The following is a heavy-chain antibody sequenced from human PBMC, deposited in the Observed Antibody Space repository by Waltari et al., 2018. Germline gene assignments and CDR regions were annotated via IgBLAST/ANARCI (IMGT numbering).Heavy chain of an antibody. CDR3: ARVFQLAGPYGMDV. J-gene: IGHJ6*02. D-gene: IGHD6-6*01. V-gene: IGHV4-59*01. Sequence: QVQLQESGPGLVKPSETLSLTCTVSGGSISSYYWSWIRQPPGKGLEWIGYIYYSGSTNSNPSLKSRVTISVDTSKNQFSLKLSSVTAADTAVYYCARVFQLAGPYGMDVWGQGTTVTVSS. CDR1: GGSISSYY. CDR2: IYYSGST.